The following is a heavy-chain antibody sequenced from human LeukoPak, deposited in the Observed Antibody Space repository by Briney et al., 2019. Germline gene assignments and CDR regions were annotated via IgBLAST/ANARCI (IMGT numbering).Heavy chain of an antibody. Sequence: PGGSLRLSCAPSGFTFSRYWMTGVRQTPGKGLEWVAGIKDDGRQKYYVDSVKGRFTVSRDNAKSSAYLQMDSLRVEDTALYYCARDASRGFDTWGQGTLVTVSS. V-gene: IGHV3-7*01. J-gene: IGHJ4*02. CDR2: IKDDGRQK. CDR3: ARDASRGFDT. CDR1: GFTFSRYW. D-gene: IGHD5-24*01.